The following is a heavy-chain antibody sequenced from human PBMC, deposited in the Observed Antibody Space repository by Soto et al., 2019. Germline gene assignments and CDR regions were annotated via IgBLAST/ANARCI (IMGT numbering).Heavy chain of an antibody. V-gene: IGHV5-10-1*01. Sequence: PGESLKISCKGSGYSFTSYWISWVRQMPGKGLEWMGRIDPSDSYTNYSPSFQGHVTISADKSISTAYLQWSSLKASDTAMYYCARATDGITMIEESYYFDYWGQETLVTVSS. D-gene: IGHD3-22*01. CDR3: ARATDGITMIEESYYFDY. J-gene: IGHJ4*02. CDR1: GYSFTSYW. CDR2: IDPSDSYT.